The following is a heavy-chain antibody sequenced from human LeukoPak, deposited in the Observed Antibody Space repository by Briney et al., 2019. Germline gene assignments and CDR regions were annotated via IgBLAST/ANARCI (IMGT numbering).Heavy chain of an antibody. D-gene: IGHD5-18*01. V-gene: IGHV1-3*01. CDR3: AREGGALGYSGGYFDY. Sequence: ASVKVSCKTSGFIFTSYVMHWVRQAPGQRPEWMGWINAGNGNTKYSQMFQGRVTFTRDASANTAYMELSSLRSEDTAVYYCAREGGALGYSGGYFDYWGQGTLVTVSS. CDR1: GFIFTSYV. CDR2: INAGNGNT. J-gene: IGHJ4*02.